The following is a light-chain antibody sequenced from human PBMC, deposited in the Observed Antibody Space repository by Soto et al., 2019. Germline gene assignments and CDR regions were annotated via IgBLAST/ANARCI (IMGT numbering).Light chain of an antibody. CDR2: EDI. CDR3: CSYTTSSTLV. J-gene: IGLJ1*01. Sequence: QSAPTQPASVSGSPGQSIAISCAGTSSDIGTYNHVSWYQQHPGKAPQLIIYEDINRPSGLSSRFSGSKSGNTASLTISGLQAEDEADYFCCSYTTSSTLVCGTGTKVTVL. V-gene: IGLV2-14*01. CDR1: SSDIGTYNH.